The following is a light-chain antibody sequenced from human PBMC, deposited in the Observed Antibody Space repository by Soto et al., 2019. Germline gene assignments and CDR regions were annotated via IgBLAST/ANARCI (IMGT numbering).Light chain of an antibody. Sequence: DIQMTQSPSSLSPSVGDRVTITCRASQDITSYLAWYPQKPGKVPKLLIYAASTLQSGVPSRFSGSGSGADFPLTISSLQPEDVATYYCLGYDSAPTWTFGEGTRVEIK. CDR1: QDITSY. CDR2: AAS. J-gene: IGKJ1*01. CDR3: LGYDSAPTWT. V-gene: IGKV1-27*01.